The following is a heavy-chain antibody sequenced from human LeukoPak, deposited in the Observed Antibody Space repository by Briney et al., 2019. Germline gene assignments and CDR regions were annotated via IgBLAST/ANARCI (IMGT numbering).Heavy chain of an antibody. D-gene: IGHD3-16*01. V-gene: IGHV3-53*01. CDR3: ARGGGLDV. CDR1: GFAVSSNY. J-gene: IGHJ6*02. Sequence: GGSLRLSCAASGFAVSSNYMSWVRQAPGKGLEWVSVIYSGGSTYYADSVKGRFTISRDNAKNSLYLQMSNLRAEDTAVYFCARGGGLDVWGQGATVTVSS. CDR2: IYSGGST.